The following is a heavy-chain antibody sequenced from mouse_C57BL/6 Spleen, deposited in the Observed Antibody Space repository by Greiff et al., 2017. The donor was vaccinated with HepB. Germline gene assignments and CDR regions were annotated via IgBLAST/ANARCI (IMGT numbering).Heavy chain of an antibody. CDR2: INYDGSST. CDR1: GFTFSDYY. Sequence: EVMLVESEGGLVQPGSSMKLSCTASGFTFSDYYMAWVRQVPEKGLEWVANINYDGSSTYYLDSLKSRFIISRDNAKNILYLQMSSLKSEDTATYYCAREVWFYAMDYWGQGTSVTVSS. D-gene: IGHD2-10*02. J-gene: IGHJ4*01. CDR3: AREVWFYAMDY. V-gene: IGHV5-16*01.